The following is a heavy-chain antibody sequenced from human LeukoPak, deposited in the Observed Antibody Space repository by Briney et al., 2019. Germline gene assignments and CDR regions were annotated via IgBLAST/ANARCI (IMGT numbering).Heavy chain of an antibody. Sequence: GGSLRLSCAASGFTFSSYAMHWVRQAPGKGLEWVAVISYDGSNKYYADSVKGRFTISRDNSKNTLYLQMNSLRAEDTAVYYCASIAAAGSSFDYWGEETLVTVSS. CDR3: ASIAAAGSSFDY. CDR2: ISYDGSNK. J-gene: IGHJ4*02. D-gene: IGHD6-13*01. CDR1: GFTFSSYA. V-gene: IGHV3-30*04.